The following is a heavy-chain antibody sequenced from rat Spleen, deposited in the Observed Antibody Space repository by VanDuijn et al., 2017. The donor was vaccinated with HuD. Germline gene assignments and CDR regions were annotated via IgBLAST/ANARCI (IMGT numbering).Heavy chain of an antibody. CDR3: TRSHPGVMDA. V-gene: IGHV2-6*01. CDR1: GFSLISYS. Sequence: QVQLKESGPALVQPSQTLSLNCTVSGFSLISYSVNWVRQPPGKGLEWIAAISSGGSTYYNSALKSRLSISRDTSKSQVFLKMNSLQTEDTANYFCTRSHPGVMDAWGQGASVTVSS. D-gene: IGHD3-2*01. J-gene: IGHJ4*01. CDR2: ISSGGST.